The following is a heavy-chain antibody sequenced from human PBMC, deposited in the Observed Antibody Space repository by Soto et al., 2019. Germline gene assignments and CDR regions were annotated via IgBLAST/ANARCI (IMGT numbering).Heavy chain of an antibody. Sequence: WETLSLTCTVSCGSISSYYWSWIRQPAGKGLEWIGRIYTSGSTNYNPSLKSRVTMSVDTSKNQFSLKLSSVTAADTAVYYCARSDIVVVPAAIPPYYYGMDVWGQGTTVTVSS. J-gene: IGHJ6*02. CDR2: IYTSGST. CDR3: ARSDIVVVPAAIPPYYYGMDV. D-gene: IGHD2-2*02. CDR1: CGSISSYY. V-gene: IGHV4-4*07.